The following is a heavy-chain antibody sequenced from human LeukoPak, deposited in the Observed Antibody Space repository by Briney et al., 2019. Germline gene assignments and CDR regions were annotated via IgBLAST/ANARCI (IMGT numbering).Heavy chain of an antibody. D-gene: IGHD4-11*01. CDR2: IIPIFGTA. Sequence: SVKVSCKASGGTFSSYAISWVRQAPGQGLEWMGGIIPIFGTANYAQKFQGRVTITADEATSTAYMELRSLRSEDTAVYYCARVFSPDYSNNRYYYYYMDVWGKGTTVTVSS. CDR3: ARVFSPDYSNNRYYYYYMDV. J-gene: IGHJ6*03. CDR1: GGTFSSYA. V-gene: IGHV1-69*13.